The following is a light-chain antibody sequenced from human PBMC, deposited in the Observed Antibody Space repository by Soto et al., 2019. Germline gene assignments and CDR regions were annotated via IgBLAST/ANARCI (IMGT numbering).Light chain of an antibody. CDR3: QQYNSSPFT. J-gene: IGKJ3*01. Sequence: EIVLTQSPGTLSLSPGERATLSCRASQSVGSNYFAWYQQKPGQAPRLLIYGASSRATGIPDRFSGSGSGTVFTLTISRLEPEDFAVYYCQQYNSSPFTFGPGTKVDIK. V-gene: IGKV3-20*01. CDR2: GAS. CDR1: QSVGSNY.